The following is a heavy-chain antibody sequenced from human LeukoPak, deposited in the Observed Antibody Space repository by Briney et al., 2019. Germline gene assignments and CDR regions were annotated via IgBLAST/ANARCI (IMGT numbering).Heavy chain of an antibody. CDR2: IINDGSST. D-gene: IGHD5-24*01. CDR3: ARVADGDKYGGRDY. V-gene: IGHV3-74*01. J-gene: IGHJ4*02. Sequence: AGGSLRLSCVASGFTFSSYGMHWVRQAPGKGLEWVSRIINDGSSTTYADSVKDRFTISRDNAKDTLYLQMNSLRVEDTAVYYCARVADGDKYGGRDYWGQGALVIVSS. CDR1: GFTFSSYG.